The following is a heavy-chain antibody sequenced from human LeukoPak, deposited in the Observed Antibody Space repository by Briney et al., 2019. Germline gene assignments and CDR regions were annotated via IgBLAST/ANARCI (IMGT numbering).Heavy chain of an antibody. CDR2: INHSGST. J-gene: IGHJ5*01. Sequence: SETLSLTCAVYGGSFSGYYWSWIRQPPGKGLEWIGEINHSGSTNYNPSLKSRVTISVGTSKNQFSLKLSSVTAADTAVYYCARAPLRARRTPSRGWFDSWGQGTLVTVSS. D-gene: IGHD6-6*01. CDR3: ARAPLRARRTPSRGWFDS. V-gene: IGHV4-34*01. CDR1: GGSFSGYY.